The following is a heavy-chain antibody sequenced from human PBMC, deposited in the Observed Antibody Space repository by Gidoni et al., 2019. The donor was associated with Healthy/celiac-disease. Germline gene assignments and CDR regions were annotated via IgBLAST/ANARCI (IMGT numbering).Heavy chain of an antibody. J-gene: IGHJ4*02. CDR2: IYPGDSDT. D-gene: IGHD5-18*01. CDR3: ASSTAMVPNYFDY. V-gene: IGHV5-51*01. Sequence: EVQLVQSGAEEKRPGESLTISCKGSGYSVTSYWIGWVRQMPGKGLEWMGIIYPGDSDTRYSPSFQGQVTISADKSISTAYLQWSSLKASDTAMYYCASSTAMVPNYFDYWGQGTLVTVSS. CDR1: GYSVTSYW.